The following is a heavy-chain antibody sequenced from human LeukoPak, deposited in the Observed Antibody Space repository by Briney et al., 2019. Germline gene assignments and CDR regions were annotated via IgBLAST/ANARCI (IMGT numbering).Heavy chain of an antibody. V-gene: IGHV3-30*02. CDR2: IRYDGSNK. Sequence: GGSLRLSCAASGFTFSSYGMYWVRQAPGKGLEWVAFIRYDGSNKYYADSVKGRFTISRDNSEKTLYLQMNSLRAEDTAVYYCARSGLSRFGFWGQGTLVTVSS. CDR1: GFTFSSYG. D-gene: IGHD2/OR15-2a*01. CDR3: ARSGLSRFGF. J-gene: IGHJ4*02.